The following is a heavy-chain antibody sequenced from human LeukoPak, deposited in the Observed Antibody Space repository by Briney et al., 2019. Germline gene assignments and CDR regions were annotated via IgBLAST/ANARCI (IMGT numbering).Heavy chain of an antibody. CDR1: GFTFSSYA. Sequence: GGSLRLSCADSGFTFSSYAMSWVRQAPGKGLEWVSLISTSGRTHYTDSVQGRFTISRDNSKNTLSLHMNSLRAEDTAVYYCARDLDSSGYYHVVDSWGQGALVTVSS. CDR3: ARDLDSSGYYHVVDS. CDR2: ISTSGRT. J-gene: IGHJ4*02. V-gene: IGHV3-23*01. D-gene: IGHD3-22*01.